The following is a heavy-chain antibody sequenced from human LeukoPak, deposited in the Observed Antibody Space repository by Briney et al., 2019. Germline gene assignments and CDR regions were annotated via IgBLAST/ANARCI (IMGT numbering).Heavy chain of an antibody. CDR3: VTGRFSYGWYDH. J-gene: IGHJ5*02. V-gene: IGHV4-59*13. CDR2: MYYGGSP. Sequence: SETLSLTCTASGGSLCSFDWSWVLQPPGKGLEWIGYMYYGGSPNYNPSLKSRVITSLDTSKKQFSLKLNSVTTADTAVYYCVTGRFSYGWYDHWGQGILVIVSS. CDR1: GGSLCSFD. D-gene: IGHD3-16*01.